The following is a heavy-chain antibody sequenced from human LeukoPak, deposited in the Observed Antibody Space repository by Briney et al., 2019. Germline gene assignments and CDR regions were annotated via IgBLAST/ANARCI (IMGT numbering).Heavy chain of an antibody. V-gene: IGHV4-39*01. D-gene: IGHD6-13*01. J-gene: IGHJ6*02. Sequence: SETLSLTCTVSGDSISSSNYFWGWIRQPPGKGLEWVGNIYHSWNTFYNPSLKSRVTISADTSKNQFSLKLTFVTVADTAVYYCARQLYSIATVWGQGTTVIVSS. CDR1: GDSISSSNYF. CDR3: ARQLYSIATV. CDR2: IYHSWNT.